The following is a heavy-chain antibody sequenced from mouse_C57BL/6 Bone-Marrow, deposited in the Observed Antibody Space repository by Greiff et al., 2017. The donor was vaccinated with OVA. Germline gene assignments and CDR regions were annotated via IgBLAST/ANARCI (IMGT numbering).Heavy chain of an antibody. CDR2: ISDGGSYT. Sequence: EVMLVESGGGLVKPGGSLKLSCAASGFTFSSYAMSWVRQTPEKRLEWVATISDGGSYTYYPDNVKGRFTISRDNAKNNLYLQMSHLKSEDTAMYYCANYYGSSDFDYWGQGTTLTVSS. V-gene: IGHV5-4*03. J-gene: IGHJ2*01. D-gene: IGHD1-1*01. CDR3: ANYYGSSDFDY. CDR1: GFTFSSYA.